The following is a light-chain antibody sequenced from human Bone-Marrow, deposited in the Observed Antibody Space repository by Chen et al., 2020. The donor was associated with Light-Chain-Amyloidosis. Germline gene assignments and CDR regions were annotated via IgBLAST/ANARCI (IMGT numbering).Light chain of an antibody. J-gene: IGLJ2*01. CDR2: RDT. CDR1: DLPTKY. CDR3: QSADSSGTYEVI. Sequence: SYELTQTPSGAVSRGQTARITCSGDDLPTKYAYWYQQKPGQAPVLVIHRDTERPSGISERFSGSSSGTTATLTISGVQAEDEADYHCQSADSSGTYEVIFGGGTKLTVL. V-gene: IGLV3-25*03.